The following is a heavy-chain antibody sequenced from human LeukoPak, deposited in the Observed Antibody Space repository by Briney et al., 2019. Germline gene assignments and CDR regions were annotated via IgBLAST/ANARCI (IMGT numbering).Heavy chain of an antibody. D-gene: IGHD6-13*01. Sequence: GGSLRLSCATSGFTFSSYVMTWIRQAPGKGLEWVSSISGASGSTYYADSVKGRFTISRDNSKNTLYLQMKGLRAEDTAVYYCAKPTINSWYYFDSWGQGTLVTVSS. CDR1: GFTFSSYV. V-gene: IGHV3-23*01. J-gene: IGHJ4*02. CDR3: AKPTINSWYYFDS. CDR2: ISGASGST.